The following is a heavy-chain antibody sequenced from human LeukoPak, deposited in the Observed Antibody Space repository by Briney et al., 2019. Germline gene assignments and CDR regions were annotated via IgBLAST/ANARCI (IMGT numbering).Heavy chain of an antibody. Sequence: ASVKVSCKASGYTFTSYGISWVRQAPGQGLEWMGWISAYNGNTNYAQKLQGRVTMTTDTSTSTAYMELRSLRSDDTAVYYCARGLGYYDFWSGFDYWGQGTLVTVSS. CDR2: ISAYNGNT. CDR1: GYTFTSYG. D-gene: IGHD3-3*01. V-gene: IGHV1-18*01. CDR3: ARGLGYYDFWSGFDY. J-gene: IGHJ4*02.